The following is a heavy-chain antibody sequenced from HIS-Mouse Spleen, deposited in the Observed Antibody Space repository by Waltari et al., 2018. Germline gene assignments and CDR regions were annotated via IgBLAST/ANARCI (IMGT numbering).Heavy chain of an antibody. J-gene: IGHJ1*01. CDR2: IYPGDSDT. D-gene: IGHD6-13*01. V-gene: IGHV5-51*03. Sequence: EVQLVQSGAEVKKPWESLKISCKGSGYSFTSYWIRWVRQMPGKGLEWMGIIYPGDSDTRYSPSFQGQVTISADKSISTAYLQWSSLKASDTAMYYCARLRYSSSWLEYFQHWGQGTLVTVSS. CDR1: GYSFTSYW. CDR3: ARLRYSSSWLEYFQH.